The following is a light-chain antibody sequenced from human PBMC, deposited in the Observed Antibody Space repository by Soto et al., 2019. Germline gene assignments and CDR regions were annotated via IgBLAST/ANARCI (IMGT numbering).Light chain of an antibody. V-gene: IGKV3-20*01. J-gene: IGKJ3*01. Sequence: ETVLTQSPGTLSLSPGDRATLSCRASQNVYSNFVGWYQQRPGQAPRLLISGASTRATDIPDRFSGSGSGTDFTLTISRLEPDDFAVYFCHQYSNSPLTFGPGTKLDF. CDR1: QNVYSNF. CDR2: GAS. CDR3: HQYSNSPLT.